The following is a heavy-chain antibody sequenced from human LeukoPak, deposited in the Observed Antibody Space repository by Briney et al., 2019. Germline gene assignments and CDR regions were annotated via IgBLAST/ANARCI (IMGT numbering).Heavy chain of an antibody. V-gene: IGHV3-23*01. CDR1: GVTFSSYA. CDR2: ISGIGGST. CDR3: AKDQITGTTPGANDY. Sequence: EPGGSLRLSCAASGVTFSSYAMSWVRQAPGKGLEWVSAISGIGGSTYYADSAKGRFTISRDNSKNTLYLQMNSLRAEDTAVYYCAKDQITGTTPGANDYWGQGTLVTVSS. D-gene: IGHD1-7*01. J-gene: IGHJ4*02.